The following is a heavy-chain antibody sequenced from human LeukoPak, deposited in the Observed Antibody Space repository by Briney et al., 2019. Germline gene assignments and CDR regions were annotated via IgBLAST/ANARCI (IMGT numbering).Heavy chain of an antibody. CDR2: ISNGGYAT. V-gene: IGHV3-7*03. D-gene: IGHD3-22*01. Sequence: GGSLRLSCVASGYNFSPYWMSWVRQTPGKGLEWVASISNGGYATYYVDSVRGRFTISRDDAKNSLFLQMNGLGADDTAVYYCTRENYDPDSWGQGTLVTVSS. CDR3: TRENYDPDS. J-gene: IGHJ5*02. CDR1: GYNFSPYW.